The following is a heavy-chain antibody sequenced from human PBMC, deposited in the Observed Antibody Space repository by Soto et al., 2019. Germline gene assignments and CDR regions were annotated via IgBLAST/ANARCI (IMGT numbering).Heavy chain of an antibody. CDR3: AVSNAIPYNWFVL. V-gene: IGHV5-51*01. J-gene: IGHJ5*02. CDR2: IHPDDSDT. CDR1: GYSFTTYW. Sequence: GESLKISCKGSGYSFTTYWIGWVRQTPGKGLEWIGIIHPDDSDTTYNPSFQGQVTISADKSITTAYLQWSSLKASDTAIYYCAVSNAIPYNWFVLWGQGALVTVSS. D-gene: IGHD2-21*01.